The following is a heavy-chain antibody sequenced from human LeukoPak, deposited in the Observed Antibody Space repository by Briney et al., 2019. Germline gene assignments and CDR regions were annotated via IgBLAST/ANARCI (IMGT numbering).Heavy chain of an antibody. CDR2: ISGSGGST. D-gene: IGHD3-16*02. CDR3: AKKITFGGVIGDAFDI. Sequence: GGSLRLSCTASGFTFSTYAMSWVRQAPGEGLEWVSAISGSGGSTYYADSVKGRFTISRDNSKNTLYLQMNSLRAEDTAVYYCAKKITFGGVIGDAFDIWGQGTMVTVSS. CDR1: GFTFSTYA. J-gene: IGHJ3*02. V-gene: IGHV3-23*01.